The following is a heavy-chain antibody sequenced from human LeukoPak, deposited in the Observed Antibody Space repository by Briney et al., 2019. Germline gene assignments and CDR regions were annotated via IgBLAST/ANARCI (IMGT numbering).Heavy chain of an antibody. D-gene: IGHD5-12*01. CDR3: AKDVESTINYFDY. Sequence: GGSLRLSCAASGFTFDDYAMHWVRQAPGKGLEWVSGISWNSGSIGYADSVKGRFTISRDNAKNSLYLQMNSLRAEDTALYYCAKDVESTINYFDYWGQGTLVTVSS. J-gene: IGHJ4*02. V-gene: IGHV3-9*01. CDR2: ISWNSGSI. CDR1: GFTFDDYA.